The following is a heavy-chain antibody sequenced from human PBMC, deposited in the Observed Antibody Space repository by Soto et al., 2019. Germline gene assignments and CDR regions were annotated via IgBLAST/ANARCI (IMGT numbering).Heavy chain of an antibody. CDR1: GGSMRTYY. CDR3: AREGASGFGMDV. Sequence: HSDTMSLTCTVSGGSMRTYYWRWIRQPAGKPLEWIGRIYPSGTTNYNPSLKSRVTLSLDTSKNQFSLNLSSVTAADTAVYYCAREGASGFGMDVWGQGTTVTVSS. D-gene: IGHD1-26*01. V-gene: IGHV4-4*07. CDR2: IYPSGTT. J-gene: IGHJ6*02.